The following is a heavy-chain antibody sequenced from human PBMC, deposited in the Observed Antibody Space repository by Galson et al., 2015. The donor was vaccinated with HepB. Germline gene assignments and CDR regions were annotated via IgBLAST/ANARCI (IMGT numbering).Heavy chain of an antibody. CDR3: ARHGDGSTVTRTHLDY. CDR2: IGSSGRT. V-gene: IGHV3-23*01. CDR1: GFTFNTYA. Sequence: SLRLSCAASGFTFNTYALSWVRQAPGKGLEWVTAIGSSGRTYATDSMKGRFAISRDDSKSTLYFQLNTLRVEDSALYYCARHGDGSTVTRTHLDYWGQGTLVTVSS. D-gene: IGHD4-17*01. J-gene: IGHJ4*02.